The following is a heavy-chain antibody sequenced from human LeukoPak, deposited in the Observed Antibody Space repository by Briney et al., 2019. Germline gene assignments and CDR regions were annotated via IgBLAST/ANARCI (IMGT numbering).Heavy chain of an antibody. CDR2: ISSSSTI. V-gene: IGHV3-48*04. CDR3: ARDPGRGNSIAVAGFDY. Sequence: PGGSLRLSCAASGFTFSSYAMSWVRQAPGKGLEWVSYISSSSTIYYADSVKGRFTISRDNAKNSLYLQMNSLRAEDTAVYYCARDPGRGNSIAVAGFDYWGQGTLVTVSS. J-gene: IGHJ4*02. D-gene: IGHD6-19*01. CDR1: GFTFSSYA.